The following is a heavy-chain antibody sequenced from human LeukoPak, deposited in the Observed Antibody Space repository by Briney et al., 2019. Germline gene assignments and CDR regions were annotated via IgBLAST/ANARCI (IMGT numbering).Heavy chain of an antibody. J-gene: IGHJ4*02. D-gene: IGHD3-10*01. CDR2: IYTTGTT. Sequence: SETLCLTCRVSGGATNSYYTGWVRQPARKGLGWIGRIYTTGTTNYSPSLKSRLSMSLDTSKNQFSLTLTSATAADTAVYYCGRQGYTASYYFVDYWSSGTLVTVSS. V-gene: IGHV4-4*07. CDR1: GGATNSYY. CDR3: GRQGYTASYYFVDY.